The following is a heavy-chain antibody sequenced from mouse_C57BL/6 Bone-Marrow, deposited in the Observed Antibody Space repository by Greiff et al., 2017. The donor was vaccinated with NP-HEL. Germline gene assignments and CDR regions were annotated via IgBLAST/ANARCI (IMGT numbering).Heavy chain of an antibody. CDR2: SYPRSGNT. CDR1: GYTFTSYG. J-gene: IGHJ2*01. V-gene: IGHV1-81*01. Sequence: VKLVESGAELARPGASVKLSCKASGYTFTSYGISWVKQRTGQGLEWIGESYPRSGNTYDNEKLKGKATPTADKSSSTAYMELRSLTSEDSAVYFCVNWDVFDYWGQGTTLTVSS. CDR3: VNWDVFDY. D-gene: IGHD4-1*01.